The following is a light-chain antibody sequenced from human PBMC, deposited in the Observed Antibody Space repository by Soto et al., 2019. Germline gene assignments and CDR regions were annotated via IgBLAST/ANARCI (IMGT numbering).Light chain of an antibody. CDR3: QQYNKWPPIT. J-gene: IGKJ5*01. CDR1: QSVSSN. CDR2: GAS. Sequence: EFVITPSPATLSVSPGQRATLSCRASQSVSSNLAWYQQKPGQAPRLLIYGASTRATGIPARFSGSGSGTEFTLTISSLQSEDFAVYYCQQYNKWPPITFGQGTRLEIK. V-gene: IGKV3-15*01.